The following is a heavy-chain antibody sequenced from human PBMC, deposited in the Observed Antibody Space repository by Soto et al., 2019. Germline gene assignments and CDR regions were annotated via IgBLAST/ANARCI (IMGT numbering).Heavy chain of an antibody. Sequence: GGSLRLSCAASGFTFSSYAMSWVRQAPGKGLEWVSAISGSGGSTYYADSVKGRFTISRDNSKNTLYLQMNSLRAEDTAVYYCARNTIFGVVFDYWGQGTLVTVSS. CDR2: ISGSGGST. CDR1: GFTFSSYA. J-gene: IGHJ4*02. D-gene: IGHD3-3*01. CDR3: ARNTIFGVVFDY. V-gene: IGHV3-23*01.